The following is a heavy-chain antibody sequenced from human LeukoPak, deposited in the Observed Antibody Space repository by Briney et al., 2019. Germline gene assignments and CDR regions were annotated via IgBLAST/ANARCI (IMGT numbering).Heavy chain of an antibody. J-gene: IGHJ4*02. Sequence: ASVKVSRKASGYIFAGYYIHWVRQAPGQGLEWMGWLNPKNGVTKYAQKFQGRVTMTGDTSIGAAYMELSSLRSEDTAVYYCASDSSGYSKLDYWGQGTLVTVSS. D-gene: IGHD3-22*01. CDR3: ASDSSGYSKLDY. CDR2: LNPKNGVT. CDR1: GYIFAGYY. V-gene: IGHV1-2*02.